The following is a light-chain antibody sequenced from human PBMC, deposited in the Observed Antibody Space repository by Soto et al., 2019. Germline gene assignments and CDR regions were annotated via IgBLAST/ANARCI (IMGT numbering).Light chain of an antibody. CDR3: QHYNSYSGT. V-gene: IGKV1-5*01. Sequence: DIQMTXSPXXXXASVGDRVTLTCRASQSISSWLAWYQQKPGKAPKLLIFEVSSLESGVPSRVSGSGSGTEFTLTISSLQPDDFATYYCQHYNSYSGTFGQGTKLEIK. J-gene: IGKJ2*02. CDR1: QSISSW. CDR2: EVS.